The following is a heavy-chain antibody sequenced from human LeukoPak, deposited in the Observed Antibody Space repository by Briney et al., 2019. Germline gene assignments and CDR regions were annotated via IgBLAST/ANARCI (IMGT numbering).Heavy chain of an antibody. D-gene: IGHD7-27*01. Sequence: RASETQSLTCAVYGGSFSGYYWSWIRQPPGKGLEWIGEINHSGSTNYNPSLKSRVTISVDTSKNQFSLKLSSVTAADTAVYYCARGLGLGIFNYYYYMDVWGKGTTVTVSS. CDR2: INHSGST. V-gene: IGHV4-34*01. J-gene: IGHJ6*03. CDR1: GGSFSGYY. CDR3: ARGLGLGIFNYYYYMDV.